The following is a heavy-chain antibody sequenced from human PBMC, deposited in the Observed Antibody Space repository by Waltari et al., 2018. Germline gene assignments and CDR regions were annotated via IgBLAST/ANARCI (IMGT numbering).Heavy chain of an antibody. J-gene: IGHJ3*01. Sequence: QLQLQESGPGLVKPSETLSLTCRVSGVSITSDRHYWGWIRQPPGQGLEWIATLSYSGATYSSPSLKSRVTISRDTSKNQVSLQLGSVTAADTAVYYCATYIGASLGTAAFDVWGQGTMVIVSS. CDR1: GVSITSDRHY. CDR2: LSYSGAT. D-gene: IGHD5-12*01. V-gene: IGHV4-39*01. CDR3: ATYIGASLGTAAFDV.